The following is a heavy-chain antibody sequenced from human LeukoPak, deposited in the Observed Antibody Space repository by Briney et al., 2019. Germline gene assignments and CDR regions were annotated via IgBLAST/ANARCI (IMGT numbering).Heavy chain of an antibody. CDR2: IYYSGST. J-gene: IGHJ4*02. CDR3: ARGGIADRLGT. D-gene: IGHD6-6*01. V-gene: IGHV4-59*08. CDR1: GGSISSYY. Sequence: SETLSLTCTVSGGSISSYYWSWIRQPPGKGLEWIGYIYYSGSTNYNPSLKSRVTISVDTSKNQFSLKLNSVTAADTAVYYCARGGIADRLGTWGQGTLVTVSS.